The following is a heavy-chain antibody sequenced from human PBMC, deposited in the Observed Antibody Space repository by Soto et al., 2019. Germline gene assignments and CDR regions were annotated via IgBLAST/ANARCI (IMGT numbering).Heavy chain of an antibody. D-gene: IGHD1-7*01. CDR3: ASRDPGTSVDY. J-gene: IGHJ4*02. CDR1: GASFTSNDW. V-gene: IGHV4-4*02. CDR2: IYRTGST. Sequence: QVQLQESGPGLVKPSGTLSLTCAVSGASFTSNDWWTWVRQPPGRGLEWIGEIYRTGSTNYNPSLKSRVPISLDKSENQVSLKVTSLTAADTAVYYCASRDPGTSVDYWGQGTLVTVSS.